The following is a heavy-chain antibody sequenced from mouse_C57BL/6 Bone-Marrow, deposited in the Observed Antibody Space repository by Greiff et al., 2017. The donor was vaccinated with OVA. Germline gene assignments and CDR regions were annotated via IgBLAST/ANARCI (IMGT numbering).Heavy chain of an antibody. CDR3: ARFITTVVATDYYAMDY. CDR2: IYPRSGNT. J-gene: IGHJ4*01. CDR1: GYTFTSYG. D-gene: IGHD1-1*01. V-gene: IGHV1-81*01. Sequence: VKLMESGAELARPGASVKLSCKASGYTFTSYGISWVKQRTGQGLEWIGEIYPRSGNTYYNEKFKGKATLTADKSSSTAYMELRSLTSEDSAVYFCARFITTVVATDYYAMDYWGQGTSVTVSS.